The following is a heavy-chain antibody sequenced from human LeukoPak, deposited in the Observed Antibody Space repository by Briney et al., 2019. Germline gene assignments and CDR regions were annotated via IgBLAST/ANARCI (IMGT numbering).Heavy chain of an antibody. V-gene: IGHV3-7*01. CDR3: AREMHTGLPYYYYGMDV. J-gene: IGHJ6*02. Sequence: TGGSLRLSCAASGFTFSSYWMSWVRQAPGKGLEWVANIKQDGSEKYYVDSVKGRFTISRDNAKNSLYLQMNSLRAEDTAVYYCAREMHTGLPYYYYGMDVWGQGTTVTVSS. CDR1: GFTFSSYW. CDR2: IKQDGSEK. D-gene: IGHD2-8*02.